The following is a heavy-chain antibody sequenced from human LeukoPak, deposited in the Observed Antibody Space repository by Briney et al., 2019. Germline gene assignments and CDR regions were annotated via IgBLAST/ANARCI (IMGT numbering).Heavy chain of an antibody. CDR3: ARDPSPPHYYDSKGRNY. CDR2: ISSSSSYI. D-gene: IGHD3-22*01. Sequence: GGSLRLSCAASGFTFSSYSMNWVRQAPGKGLEWVSSISSSSSYIYYADSVKGRFTISRDNAKNSLYLQMNSLRAEDTAVYYCARDPSPPHYYDSKGRNYWGQGTLVTASS. V-gene: IGHV3-21*01. J-gene: IGHJ4*02. CDR1: GFTFSSYS.